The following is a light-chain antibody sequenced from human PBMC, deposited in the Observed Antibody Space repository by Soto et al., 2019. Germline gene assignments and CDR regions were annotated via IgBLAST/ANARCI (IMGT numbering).Light chain of an antibody. V-gene: IGKV1-8*01. Sequence: ILRTQSPSSFSASTGDRVSITRRASQGISSYLAWYQQKPGKAPKLLIYAASTLQSGVPSRFSGSGSGTDFTLTISCLQSEDFATYYCQQYYSYPRTFGQGTKVDIK. CDR3: QQYYSYPRT. J-gene: IGKJ1*01. CDR1: QGISSY. CDR2: AAS.